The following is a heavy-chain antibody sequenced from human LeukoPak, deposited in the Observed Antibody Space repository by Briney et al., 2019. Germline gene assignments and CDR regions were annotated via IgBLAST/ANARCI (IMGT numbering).Heavy chain of an antibody. CDR2: ISSDGRNT. Sequence: GGSLRLSRAASGFTFRTYWMHWVRQAPGKGLVWVSRISSDGRNTIYPDAVKGRFTISRDNTNNILYLQMNSLRGDDTAVYYCARERVLRGAYCMDVWGKGTTVTVSS. D-gene: IGHD5/OR15-5a*01. J-gene: IGHJ6*03. CDR1: GFTFRTYW. V-gene: IGHV3-74*01. CDR3: ARERVLRGAYCMDV.